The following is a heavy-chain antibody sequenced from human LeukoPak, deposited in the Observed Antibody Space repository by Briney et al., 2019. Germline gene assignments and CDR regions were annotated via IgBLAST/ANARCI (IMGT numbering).Heavy chain of an antibody. CDR2: IIPIFGTA. D-gene: IGHD3-10*01. J-gene: IGHJ5*02. V-gene: IGHV1-69*06. Sequence: SVKVSCKASGGTFSSYAISWVRQAPGQGLEWMGGIIPIFGTANYAQKFQGRVTITADKFTSTAYMELSSLRSEDTAVYYCAREDGITMVRGVPRFDPWGQGTLVTVSS. CDR3: AREDGITMVRGVPRFDP. CDR1: GGTFSSYA.